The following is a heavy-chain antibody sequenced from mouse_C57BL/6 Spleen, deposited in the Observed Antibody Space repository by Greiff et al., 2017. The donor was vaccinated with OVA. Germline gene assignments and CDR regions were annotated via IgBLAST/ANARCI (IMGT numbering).Heavy chain of an antibody. CDR1: GYTFTDYE. CDR3: TNLITTVVATRAY. Sequence: QVQLKESGAELVRPGASVTLSCKASGYTFTDYEMHWVKQTPVHGLEWIGAIDPETGGTAYNQKFKGKAILTADKSSSTAYMELRSLTSEDSAVYYCTNLITTVVATRAYWGQGTLVTVSA. J-gene: IGHJ3*01. CDR2: IDPETGGT. D-gene: IGHD1-1*01. V-gene: IGHV1-15*01.